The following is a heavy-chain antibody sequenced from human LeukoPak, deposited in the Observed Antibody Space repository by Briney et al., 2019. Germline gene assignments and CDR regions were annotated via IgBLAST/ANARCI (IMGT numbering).Heavy chain of an antibody. CDR3: ATSMAQDVDAFHI. CDR1: RFTFSTYS. D-gene: IGHD2-21*01. Sequence: GGSLRLSCAASRFTFSTYSMNWVRQAPGKGLEWVSAISSRSTYIYYADSVKGRFTISRDNAKNSLYLQMNNLRAEDTAMFYCATSMAQDVDAFHIWGQGTMVTVSS. V-gene: IGHV3-21*01. J-gene: IGHJ3*02. CDR2: ISSRSTYI.